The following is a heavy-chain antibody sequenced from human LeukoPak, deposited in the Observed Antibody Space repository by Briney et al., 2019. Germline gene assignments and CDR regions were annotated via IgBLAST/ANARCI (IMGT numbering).Heavy chain of an antibody. Sequence: GGSLRLSCAASGFTFSNYSMNWVRQAPGKGLEWVSYISSRSSNIYYADSVEGRFTISRDNAKNSLYLQMNSLRDEDTAVYYCARIPGGYHYAMDVWGQGTTVTVSS. CDR3: ARIPGGYHYAMDV. J-gene: IGHJ6*02. CDR2: ISSRSSNI. D-gene: IGHD3-16*01. CDR1: GFTFSNYS. V-gene: IGHV3-48*02.